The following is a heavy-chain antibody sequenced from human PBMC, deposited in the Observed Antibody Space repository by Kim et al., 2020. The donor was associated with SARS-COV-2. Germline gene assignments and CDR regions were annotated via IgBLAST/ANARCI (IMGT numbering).Heavy chain of an antibody. CDR2: IVVGSGNT. CDR3: AAEIGYSSSSGGYYYYGMDV. D-gene: IGHD6-6*01. V-gene: IGHV1-58*02. CDR1: GFTFTSSA. J-gene: IGHJ6*02. Sequence: SVKVSCKASGFTFTSSAMQWVRQARGQRLEWIGWIVVGSGNTNYAQKFQERVTITRDMSTSTAYMELSSLRSEDTAVYYCAAEIGYSSSSGGYYYYGMDVWGQGTTVTVSS.